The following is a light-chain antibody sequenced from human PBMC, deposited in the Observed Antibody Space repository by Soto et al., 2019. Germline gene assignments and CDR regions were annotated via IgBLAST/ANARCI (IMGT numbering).Light chain of an antibody. J-gene: IGLJ3*02. CDR1: SSDVGGYNY. V-gene: IGLV2-14*01. CDR2: DVS. CDR3: SSYTSTSTGE. Sequence: QSALTQPASVSGSPGQSITISCTGTSSDVGGYNYVSWYQQHPGKAPKLMICDVSNRPSGVSNRFSGSKSGDTASLTISGLQADDEADYYCSSYTSTSTGEFGGGTQLTVL.